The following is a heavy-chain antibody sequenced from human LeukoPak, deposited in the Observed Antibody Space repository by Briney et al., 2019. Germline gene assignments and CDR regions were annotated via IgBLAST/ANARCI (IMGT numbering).Heavy chain of an antibody. Sequence: GGSLRLSCAASQFTFSTYWMSWLRQAPGKGLEWVANIKEDGSEKYYVDSVEGRFTISRDNAKNSLFLQVNSLRAEDTAVYYCAKEVRESAWYYFDYWGQGTLVTVSS. V-gene: IGHV3-7*04. CDR1: QFTFSTYW. D-gene: IGHD3-10*01. CDR3: AKEVRESAWYYFDY. CDR2: IKEDGSEK. J-gene: IGHJ4*02.